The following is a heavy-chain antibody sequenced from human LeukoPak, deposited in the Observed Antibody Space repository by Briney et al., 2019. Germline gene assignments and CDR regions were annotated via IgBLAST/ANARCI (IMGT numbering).Heavy chain of an antibody. Sequence: GGSLRLSCAASGFTFSSYNMNWVRQAPGKGLEWVSSISSSSSYIYYADSLKGRSTISRDNAKNSLYLQINSLRAEDTAVYYCSTSRFCSSTSCLFPFDNWGQGTLVTVSS. J-gene: IGHJ4*02. V-gene: IGHV3-21*01. D-gene: IGHD2-2*01. CDR1: GFTFSSYN. CDR3: STSRFCSSTSCLFPFDN. CDR2: ISSSSSYI.